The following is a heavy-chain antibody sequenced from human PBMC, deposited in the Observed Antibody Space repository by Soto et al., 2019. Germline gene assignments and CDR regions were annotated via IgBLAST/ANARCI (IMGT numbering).Heavy chain of an antibody. CDR1: GGTFSNYP. CDR2: IIPIFGAA. D-gene: IGHD6-6*01. Sequence: SVKVSCKASGGTFSNYPISWVRQAPGQGLEWMGGIIPIFGAANYAQKFQGRGTITADESTTTAYMELSSLRSDDTAVYYRARSRLAARPDFSGDILTYYLYGLDVWGQGTTVTVSS. CDR3: ARSRLAARPDFSGDILTYYLYGLDV. V-gene: IGHV1-69*13. J-gene: IGHJ6*02.